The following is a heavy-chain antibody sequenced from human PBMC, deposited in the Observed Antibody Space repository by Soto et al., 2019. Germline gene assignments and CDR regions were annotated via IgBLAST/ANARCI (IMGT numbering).Heavy chain of an antibody. Sequence: SETLSLTCTVSGGSISSYYWSWIRPPPGKGLEWIGYIYYSGSTNYNPSLKSRVTISVDTSKNQFSLKLSSVTAADTAVYYCARDKYSSGWYRDHYYYGMDVWGQGTTVTVSS. CDR1: GGSISSYY. J-gene: IGHJ6*02. V-gene: IGHV4-59*01. CDR3: ARDKYSSGWYRDHYYYGMDV. CDR2: IYYSGST. D-gene: IGHD6-19*01.